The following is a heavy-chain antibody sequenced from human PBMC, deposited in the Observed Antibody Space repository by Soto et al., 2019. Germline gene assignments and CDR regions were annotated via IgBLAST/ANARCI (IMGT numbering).Heavy chain of an antibody. CDR1: GGSISSYY. CDR2: IYYSGST. CDR3: ARGPRYSGSYLDY. J-gene: IGHJ4*02. V-gene: IGHV4-59*01. D-gene: IGHD1-26*01. Sequence: SETLSLTCTVSGGSISSYYWSWIRQPPGKGLEWIGYIYYSGSTNYNPSLKSRVTISVDTSKNQFSLKLSSVTAADTAVYYCARGPRYSGSYLDYWGQGTLVTVSS.